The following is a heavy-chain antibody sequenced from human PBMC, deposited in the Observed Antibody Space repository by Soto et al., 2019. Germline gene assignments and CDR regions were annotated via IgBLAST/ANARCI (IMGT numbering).Heavy chain of an antibody. J-gene: IGHJ4*02. V-gene: IGHV3-74*01. CDR1: GFTFSTHW. CDR3: ARVPTGGYDWV. D-gene: IGHD5-12*01. CDR2: INSDGSTT. Sequence: EVQLLESGGGLIQPGGSLRLSCAASGFTFSTHWMHWVRQAPGKGLVWVSRINSDGSTTNYVDSVKGRFTISRDNAKNTVYLQMNSLRAEDTAAYYCARVPTGGYDWVWGQGTLVTVSS.